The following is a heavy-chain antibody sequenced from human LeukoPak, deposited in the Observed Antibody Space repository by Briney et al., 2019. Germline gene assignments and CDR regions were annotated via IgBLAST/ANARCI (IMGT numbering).Heavy chain of an antibody. CDR3: ATVGRGNIYGYVDL. Sequence: GVSLRLSCAASGFTVSSNYMSWVRHTPGEGLEWVSVIYRGSSTYYADSVKGRFTISRNNSKNTLYLQMNSLRAEDTAVYYCATVGRGNIYGYVDLWGQGTLVTVSS. D-gene: IGHD5-18*01. CDR1: GFTVSSNY. CDR2: IYRGSST. J-gene: IGHJ4*02. V-gene: IGHV3-66*01.